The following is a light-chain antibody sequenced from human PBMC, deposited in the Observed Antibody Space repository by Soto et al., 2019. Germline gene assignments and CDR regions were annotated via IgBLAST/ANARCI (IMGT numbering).Light chain of an antibody. V-gene: IGLV2-14*01. J-gene: IGLJ2*01. CDR3: SSYTTSTTVV. CDR1: SSDVGAYNY. CDR2: DVS. Sequence: QSALTQPASVSGSPGQSITISCTGTSSDVGAYNYVSWYQQHPGKAPKLMIYDVSNRPSGVSYRFSGSKSGNTASLTISGLPAEDGAGYYCSSYTTSTTVVFGGGTKLTVL.